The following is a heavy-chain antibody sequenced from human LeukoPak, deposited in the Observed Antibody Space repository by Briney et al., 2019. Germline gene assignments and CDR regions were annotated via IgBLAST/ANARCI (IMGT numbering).Heavy chain of an antibody. J-gene: IGHJ6*02. Sequence: SETLSLTCTVSGVSIGGTAYYWGWIRQHPGKGLEWIGYIYYSGSTFYNPSLKSRVTISVDTSKNQFSLKLTSVTAADTAVYYCARDRGDGMDVWGRGTTVTVSS. V-gene: IGHV4-31*03. CDR2: IYYSGST. CDR1: GVSIGGTAYY. CDR3: ARDRGDGMDV.